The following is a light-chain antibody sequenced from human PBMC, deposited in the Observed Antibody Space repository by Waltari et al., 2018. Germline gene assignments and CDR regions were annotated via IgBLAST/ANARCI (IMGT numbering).Light chain of an antibody. CDR2: QDS. V-gene: IGLV3-1*01. CDR1: QLRDKH. Sequence: SHALTPPPSVSVSPGQTARTPCSGDQLRDKHACWYQHKPGQSPVLVIYQDSKRPSGNPGRFSGSNAGKTATLTISGTQAMEEDDYSCQAGDSSTEGVFGGGTKLTVL. CDR3: QAGDSSTEGV. J-gene: IGLJ2*01.